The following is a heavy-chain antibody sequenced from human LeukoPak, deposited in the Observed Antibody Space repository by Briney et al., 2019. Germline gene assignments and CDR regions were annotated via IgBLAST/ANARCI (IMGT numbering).Heavy chain of an antibody. CDR3: ASTNPYTYYYDSSGGLDY. D-gene: IGHD3-22*01. CDR2: INSDGSST. J-gene: IGHJ4*02. V-gene: IGHV3-74*01. Sequence: PGGSLRLSCAASGFTFSSYGMHWVRQAPGKGLVWVSRINSDGSSTSYADSVKGRFTISRDNAKNTLYLQMNSLRAEDTAVYYCASTNPYTYYYDSSGGLDYWGQGTLVTVSS. CDR1: GFTFSSYG.